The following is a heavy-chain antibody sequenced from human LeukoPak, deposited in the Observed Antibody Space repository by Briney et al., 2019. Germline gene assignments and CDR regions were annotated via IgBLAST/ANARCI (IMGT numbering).Heavy chain of an antibody. CDR3: ARIIVGATGIDY. D-gene: IGHD1-26*01. J-gene: IGHJ4*02. CDR1: GFTFSNAW. Sequence: GGSLRLSCAASGFTFSNAWMSWVRHVPGKGLVWVSRINTDGSMTHYADSVKGRFTVSRDNAKNTLYLQMNSLRVEDMAVYYCARIIVGATGIDYWGQETLVTVSS. CDR2: INTDGSMT. V-gene: IGHV3-74*01.